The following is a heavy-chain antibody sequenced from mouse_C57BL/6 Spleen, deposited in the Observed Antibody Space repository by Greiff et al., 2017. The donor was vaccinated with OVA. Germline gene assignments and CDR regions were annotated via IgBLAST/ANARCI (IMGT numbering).Heavy chain of an antibody. D-gene: IGHD2-4*01. Sequence: VQGVESGAELARPGASVKLSCKASGYTFTSSGISWVKQRTGQGLEWIGEIYPRSGNTYYNEKFKGKATLTADKSSSTAYMELRSLTSEDSAVYFCARREDYDYDDAMDYWGQGTSVTVSS. CDR2: IYPRSGNT. J-gene: IGHJ4*01. CDR1: GYTFTSSG. CDR3: ARREDYDYDDAMDY. V-gene: IGHV1-81*01.